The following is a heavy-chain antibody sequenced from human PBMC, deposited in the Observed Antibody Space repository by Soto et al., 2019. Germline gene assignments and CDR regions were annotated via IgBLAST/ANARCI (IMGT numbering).Heavy chain of an antibody. CDR3: AREFSTVTNYGMDV. CDR1: GGSISTTYY. D-gene: IGHD4-17*01. J-gene: IGHJ6*02. V-gene: IGHV4-59*01. Sequence: SETLSLTCTVSGGSISTTYYWGWIRQPPGKGLEWIGYIYYSGSTNYNPSLKSRVTISVDTSKNQFSLKLSSVTAADTAVYYCAREFSTVTNYGMDVWGQGTTVTV. CDR2: IYYSGST.